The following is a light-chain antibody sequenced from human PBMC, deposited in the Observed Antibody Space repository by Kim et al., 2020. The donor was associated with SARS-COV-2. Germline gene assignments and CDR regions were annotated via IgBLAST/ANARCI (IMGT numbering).Light chain of an antibody. J-gene: IGLJ3*02. Sequence: QLVLTQSPSASASLGASVRLTCTLSSGHSTYAIAWHQQQSEKAPRFLMKVNSDGSHNKGDGIPDRFSGSSSGAERYLTISSLQSEDEADYYCQSWATGIQVFGGGTKLTVL. CDR1: SGHSTYA. CDR2: VNSDGSH. V-gene: IGLV4-69*01. CDR3: QSWATGIQV.